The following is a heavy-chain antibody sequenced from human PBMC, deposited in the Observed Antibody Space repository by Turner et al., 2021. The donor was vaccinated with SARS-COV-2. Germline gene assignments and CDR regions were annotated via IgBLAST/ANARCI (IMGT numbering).Heavy chain of an antibody. V-gene: IGHV1-2*02. CDR2: INPNSGGT. Sequence: QVQLVQSGAEMTKPGASVKVSCKASGYSFTGYYMHWVRQAPGQGLEWMGWINPNSGGTNYAQKFQGRVTMTRDTSISTAYMELSRLRSDDTAVYYCARVPHYYDSSGYYFNFDYWGQGTLVTVSS. D-gene: IGHD3-22*01. CDR3: ARVPHYYDSSGYYFNFDY. J-gene: IGHJ4*02. CDR1: GYSFTGYY.